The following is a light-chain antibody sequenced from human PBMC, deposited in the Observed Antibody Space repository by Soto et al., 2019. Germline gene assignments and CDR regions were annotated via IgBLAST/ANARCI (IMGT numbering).Light chain of an antibody. CDR2: EVT. Sequence: VLTQDASVSGSRGQSIAISCTGSNSDVGIYNYVSWYQQHPGKVPKLIIYEVTNRPSGVSNRFSGSKSGNTASLTISGLQAEDEADYYCSSYTSSSTRVFGTGTKVTVL. J-gene: IGLJ1*01. V-gene: IGLV2-14*01. CDR3: SSYTSSSTRV. CDR1: NSDVGIYNY.